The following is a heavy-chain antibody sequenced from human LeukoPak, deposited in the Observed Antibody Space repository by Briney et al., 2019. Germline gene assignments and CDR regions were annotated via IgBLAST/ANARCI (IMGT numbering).Heavy chain of an antibody. CDR2: ICDSGRTV. V-gene: IGHV3-11*01. J-gene: IGHJ4*02. Sequence: GGSPRLSCAASGFTFSDYYMSWLRQAPGKGLEWVAYICDSGRTVYYADSAKGRFTISRDNAKNSVYLQMNNLRAEDTAVYYCARDRLGDYDHSGYYDKWGQGTLVTVSS. CDR3: ARDRLGDYDHSGYYDK. D-gene: IGHD3-22*01. CDR1: GFTFSDYY.